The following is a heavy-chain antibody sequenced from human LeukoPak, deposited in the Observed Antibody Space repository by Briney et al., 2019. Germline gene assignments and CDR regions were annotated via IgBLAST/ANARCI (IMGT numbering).Heavy chain of an antibody. CDR2: IYYSGST. CDR1: GGSISSSSYY. J-gene: IGHJ5*02. CDR3: ARHHGWLELLSWFDP. D-gene: IGHD1-7*01. V-gene: IGHV4-39*01. Sequence: SETLSLTCTVSGGSISSSSYYWGWIRQPPGKGLEWIGSIYYSGSTYYNPSLKSRVTISVDTSKNQFSLKLSSVTAADTAVYYRARHHGWLELLSWFDPWGQGTLVTVSS.